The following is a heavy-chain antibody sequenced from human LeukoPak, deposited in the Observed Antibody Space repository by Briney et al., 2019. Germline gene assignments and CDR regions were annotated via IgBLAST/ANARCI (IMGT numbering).Heavy chain of an antibody. CDR2: ITASGDST. CDR1: GFPFSSYP. V-gene: IGHV3-23*01. Sequence: PGGSLRLSCAGSGFPFSSYPISWVRQPPGKGLEWVSAITASGDSTYSADSVKGRFTISRDNSKNTLYLQMNSLRAEDTAVYYCAKCRDGYNAGGGGDAFDIWGQGTMVTVSS. D-gene: IGHD5-24*01. J-gene: IGHJ3*02. CDR3: AKCRDGYNAGGGGDAFDI.